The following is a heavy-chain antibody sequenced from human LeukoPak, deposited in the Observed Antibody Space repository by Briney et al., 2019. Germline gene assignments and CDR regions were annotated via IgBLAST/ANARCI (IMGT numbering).Heavy chain of an antibody. CDR2: IYYSGST. CDR3: ARFDGYYGMDV. Sequence: SETLSLTCTVSGGSISSYYWSWIRQPPGKGLEWIGCIYYSGSTNYNPSLKSRVTISVDTSKNQFSLKMSSVTAADTAVYYCARFDGYYGMDVWGKGTTVTVSS. D-gene: IGHD5-24*01. V-gene: IGHV4-59*01. CDR1: GGSISSYY. J-gene: IGHJ6*04.